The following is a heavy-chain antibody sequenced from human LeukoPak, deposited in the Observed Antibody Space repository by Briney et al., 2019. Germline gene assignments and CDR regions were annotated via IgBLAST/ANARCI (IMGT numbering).Heavy chain of an antibody. CDR2: INSDGSWT. CDR1: GNYW. J-gene: IGHJ4*02. CDR3: ARLGPASSGWPESFDY. D-gene: IGHD6-19*01. Sequence: GGSLRLSCAASGNYWMHWVRQAPGKGLVWVSHINSDGSWTSYADSVKGRFTISKDNAKNTVYLQMNSLRVEDTAVYYCARLGPASSGWPESFDYWGQGTLVTVSS. V-gene: IGHV3-74*01.